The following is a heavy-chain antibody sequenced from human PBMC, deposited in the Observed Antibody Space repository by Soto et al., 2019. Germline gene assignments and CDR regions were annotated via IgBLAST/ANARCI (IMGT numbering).Heavy chain of an antibody. CDR3: ARVWDQLLFYWFDH. D-gene: IGHD2-2*01. CDR1: WYTFTSYD. J-gene: IGHJ5*02. V-gene: IGHV1-8*01. CDR2: MNPNSGNT. Sequence: GGSVKVSCKASWYTFTSYDINWVGQAPGQGLEWMGWMNPNSGNTGYAQKFQGRVTMTRNTSISTAYMELSSLRSEDTAVYYCARVWDQLLFYWFDHWGQGTLVTVS.